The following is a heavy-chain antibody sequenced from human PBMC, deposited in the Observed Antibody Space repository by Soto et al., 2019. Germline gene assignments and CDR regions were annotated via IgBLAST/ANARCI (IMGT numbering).Heavy chain of an antibody. V-gene: IGHV3-23*01. J-gene: IGHJ4*02. CDR1: GFTFGSHA. CDR2: VDGSGADT. Sequence: XXSLRLCYAASGFTFGSHAVSWILQTPGTEPEWVAFVDGSGADTSYADSVKGRFTISRDNSENSLYLHMNSLRAEDKGRYFCAKEIFAAAYAATSAFDLWGQGTLVTVSS. D-gene: IGHD2-8*01. CDR3: AKEIFAAAYAATSAFDL.